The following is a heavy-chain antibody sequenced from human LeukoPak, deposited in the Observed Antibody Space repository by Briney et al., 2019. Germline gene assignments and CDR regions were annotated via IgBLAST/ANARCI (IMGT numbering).Heavy chain of an antibody. CDR2: IRSKANNYAT. V-gene: IGHV3-73*01. J-gene: IGHJ4*02. D-gene: IGHD3-9*01. CDR1: GFTFSGSA. Sequence: GGSLKLSCAASGFTFSGSAMHWVRQASGKGLEWVGRIRSKANNYATAYAASVKGRFTISRDDSKNTAYLQMNSLKTEDTAMYYCLAGFSYWGQGTLVTVSS. CDR3: LAGFSY.